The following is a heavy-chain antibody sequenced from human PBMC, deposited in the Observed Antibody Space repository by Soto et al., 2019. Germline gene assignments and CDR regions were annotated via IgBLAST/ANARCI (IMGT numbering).Heavy chain of an antibody. Sequence: QVQLVQSGAEVKKPGSSVKVSCKASGGTFSSYAISWVRQAPGQGLEWMGGIIPIFGTANYAQKFQGRVTMTADESTSTAYMELSSLRSEDTAVYYCASPNCSSTSCYLANYYYYGMDVWGQGTTVTVSS. CDR3: ASPNCSSTSCYLANYYYYGMDV. J-gene: IGHJ6*02. CDR1: GGTFSSYA. CDR2: IIPIFGTA. D-gene: IGHD2-2*01. V-gene: IGHV1-69*01.